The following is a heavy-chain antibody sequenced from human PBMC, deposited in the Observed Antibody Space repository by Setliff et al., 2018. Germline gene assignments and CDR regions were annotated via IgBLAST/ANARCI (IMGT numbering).Heavy chain of an antibody. CDR3: ARERMYYSFWSGYSDY. CDR1: GGSISSSSYY. V-gene: IGHV4-39*07. CDR2: IYYSGST. J-gene: IGHJ4*02. Sequence: PSETLSLTCTVSGGSISSSSYYWGWIRQPPGKGLEWIESIYYSGSTYYNPSLKSRVTISVDTSKNQFSLKLSSVTAADTAVYYCARERMYYSFWSGYSDYWGQGTLVTVSS. D-gene: IGHD3-3*01.